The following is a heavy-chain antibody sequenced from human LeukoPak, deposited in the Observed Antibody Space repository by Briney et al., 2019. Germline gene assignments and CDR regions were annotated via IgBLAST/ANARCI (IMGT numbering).Heavy chain of an antibody. V-gene: IGHV3-21*06. J-gene: IGHJ4*02. Sequence: TGGYLRLSCAASGFTFSHYSMNWVRQAPGKGLEWVSSISSSSSYIYYADSVKGRFTVSRNNAKTSLYLQMDSLRAEDTAVYYCARVFSGTYLNYHHFDYWGQGTLVIVSS. CDR1: GFTFSHYS. D-gene: IGHD1-26*01. CDR3: ARVFSGTYLNYHHFDY. CDR2: ISSSSSYI.